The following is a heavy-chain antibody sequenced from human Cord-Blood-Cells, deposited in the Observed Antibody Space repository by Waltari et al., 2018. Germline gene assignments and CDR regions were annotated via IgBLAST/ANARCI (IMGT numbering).Heavy chain of an antibody. J-gene: IGHJ3*02. V-gene: IGHV4-39*01. Sequence: QLQLQELGPGLVKPSETLSLTCTVSGGSISSSSSYWGWIRQPPGKGREWIGSIYYSGSTYYNPSLKSRVTISVDTSKNQFSLKLSSVTAADTAVYYCARYLGQLVRFFAFDIWGQGTMVTVSS. CDR2: IYYSGST. D-gene: IGHD6-6*01. CDR1: GGSISSSSSY. CDR3: ARYLGQLVRFFAFDI.